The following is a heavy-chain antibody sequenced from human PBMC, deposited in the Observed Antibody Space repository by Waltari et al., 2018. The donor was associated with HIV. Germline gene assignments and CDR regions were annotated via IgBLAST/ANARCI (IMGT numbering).Heavy chain of an antibody. V-gene: IGHV1-69*01. CDR1: GGGFSSYT. D-gene: IGHD2-15*01. J-gene: IGHJ3*01. Sequence: VQLVQSGAEMKMPESSVKVSCKASGGGFSSYTISLVRQAPGQGLEWMGGIIPKFGATNYAQKFQGRVTISADESTSTVYLELTSLRPDDTAVFYCARGGCSGRTCYSKSFDLWGQGTRVTVSS. CDR3: ARGGCSGRTCYSKSFDL. CDR2: IIPKFGAT.